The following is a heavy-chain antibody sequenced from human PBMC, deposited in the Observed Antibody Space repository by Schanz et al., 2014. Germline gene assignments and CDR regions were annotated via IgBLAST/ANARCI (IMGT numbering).Heavy chain of an antibody. D-gene: IGHD3-16*02. CDR1: GFTFSTST. CDR2: ISSKGDMT. V-gene: IGHV3-64*01. J-gene: IGHJ4*02. Sequence: EVQLVESGGGLVQPGGSLRLSCAASGFTFSTSTMHWVRQAPGKGLEYVSSISSKGDMTFYGNSVKGRFTISRDNSKNTLYLQLGSLSAEDTAVYFCARDNRYYLFDYWGRGALVTVSS. CDR3: ARDNRYYLFDY.